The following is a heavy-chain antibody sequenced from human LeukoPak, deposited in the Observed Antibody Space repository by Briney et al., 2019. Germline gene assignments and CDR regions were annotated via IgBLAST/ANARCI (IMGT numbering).Heavy chain of an antibody. CDR3: AKVVYDYVWGTYRYSYFDY. D-gene: IGHD3-16*02. CDR2: ISGSGGST. CDR1: GFTISSYA. J-gene: IGHJ4*02. V-gene: IGHV3-23*01. Sequence: GGSLRLTCAASGFTISSYAMSWVRQAPGKGLEWVSAISGSGGSTYYAYSVKGRFTISSDNYKDMLYLQMNSPRAEDPALYYCAKVVYDYVWGTYRYSYFDYWGQGTLVTVSS.